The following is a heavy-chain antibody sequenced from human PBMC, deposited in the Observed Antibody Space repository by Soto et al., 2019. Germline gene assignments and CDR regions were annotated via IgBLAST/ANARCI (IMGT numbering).Heavy chain of an antibody. CDR1: GGSISSGDYY. CDR2: IYYSGST. J-gene: IGHJ6*02. CDR3: ASGYGDYYYYYYGMDV. Sequence: PSETLSLTCTVSGGSISSGDYYWSWIRQPPGKGLEWIGYIYYSGSTYYNPSLKSRVTISVDTSKNQFSLKLSSVTAADTAVYYCASGYGDYYYYYYGMDVWGQGTTVTVSS. V-gene: IGHV4-30-4*01. D-gene: IGHD4-17*01.